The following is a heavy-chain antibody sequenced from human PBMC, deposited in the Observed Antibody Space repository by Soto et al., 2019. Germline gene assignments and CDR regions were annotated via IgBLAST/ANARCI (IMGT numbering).Heavy chain of an antibody. V-gene: IGHV1-69*18. D-gene: IGHD3-16*01. CDR2: IIPIFGTP. J-gene: IGHJ3*02. CDR3: ARDSRLWGSTGWKHENLVDI. Sequence: QVQLEQSGAEVKRPGSSVKVSCKTSGGNFNTYPISWVRQAPGHRLEWTGKIIPIFGTPDYAQKFQGRVTISADEATTTVYMELRSLKSDDSAVYYCARDSRLWGSTGWKHENLVDIWGQGTMVTVSS. CDR1: GGNFNTYP.